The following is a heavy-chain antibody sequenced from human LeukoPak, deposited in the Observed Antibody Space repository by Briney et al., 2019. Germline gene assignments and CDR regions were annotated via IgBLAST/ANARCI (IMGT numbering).Heavy chain of an antibody. CDR2: INPSGGST. Sequence: ASVKVSCKASGYTFTSYYMHWVRQAPGQGLEWMGIINPSGGSTSYAQKFQGRVTMTRDMSTSTVYMELSSLRSEDTAVYYCARGVGSGSYYTSVFDYWGQGTLVTVSS. CDR3: ARGVGSGSYYTSVFDY. D-gene: IGHD3-10*01. J-gene: IGHJ4*02. V-gene: IGHV1-46*01. CDR1: GYTFTSYY.